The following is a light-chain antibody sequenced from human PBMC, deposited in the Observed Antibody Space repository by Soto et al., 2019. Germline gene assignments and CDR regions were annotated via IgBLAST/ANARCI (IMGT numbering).Light chain of an antibody. J-gene: IGKJ2*01. CDR1: QDISHY. CDR2: DAS. V-gene: IGKV1-33*01. Sequence: DIQMTQSPSSLSASVGDRVTITCQASQDISHYLNWYQQKPGKAPKLLIYDASNLETGVPSSFSGSGSGTDFTFTISSLQPEDIATYYCQQYANLPPYTFGQGTKLEIK. CDR3: QQYANLPPYT.